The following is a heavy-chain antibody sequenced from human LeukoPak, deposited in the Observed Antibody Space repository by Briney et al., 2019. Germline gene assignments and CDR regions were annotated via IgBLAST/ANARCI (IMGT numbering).Heavy chain of an antibody. Sequence: SETLSLTCTVSGGSISSHYWSWIRQPPGKGLEWIGYIYNSGSTNYNPSLKSRVTISLDTSKNQFSLHLTSVTAADTAMYFCARDDYGVFDAFDVWGQGTVVTVSS. D-gene: IGHD3-16*01. J-gene: IGHJ3*01. CDR1: GGSISSHY. CDR2: IYNSGST. V-gene: IGHV4-59*08. CDR3: ARDDYGVFDAFDV.